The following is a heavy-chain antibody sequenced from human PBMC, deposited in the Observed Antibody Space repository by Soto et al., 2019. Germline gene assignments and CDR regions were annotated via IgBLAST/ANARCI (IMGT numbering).Heavy chain of an antibody. Sequence: EVQLVESGGGLVKPGGSLRLSCAASGFTFSSYSMNWVRQAPGKGLEWVSSISSSSSYIYYADSVKGRFTISRDNAKNSLYLQMNSLRAEDTAVYYCARVGDIVVVPAAYYYYGMDVWGQGTTVTVSS. CDR1: GFTFSSYS. CDR2: ISSSSSYI. CDR3: ARVGDIVVVPAAYYYYGMDV. J-gene: IGHJ6*02. V-gene: IGHV3-21*01. D-gene: IGHD2-2*01.